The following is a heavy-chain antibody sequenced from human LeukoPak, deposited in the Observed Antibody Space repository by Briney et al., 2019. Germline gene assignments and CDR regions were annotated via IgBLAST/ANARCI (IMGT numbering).Heavy chain of an antibody. CDR1: GGSISSYY. V-gene: IGHV4-59*01. J-gene: IGHJ4*02. CDR2: IYYSGST. D-gene: IGHD2-2*01. Sequence: SETLSLTCTVSGGSISSYYWGWIRQPPGKGLEWIGYIYYSGSTNYNPSLKSRVTISVDTSKNQFSLKLSSVTAADTAVYYCARQYCGSTGCYPYFDYWGQGTLVTVSS. CDR3: ARQYCGSTGCYPYFDY.